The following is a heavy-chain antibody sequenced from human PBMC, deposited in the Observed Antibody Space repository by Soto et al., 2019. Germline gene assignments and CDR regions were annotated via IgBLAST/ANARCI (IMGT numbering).Heavy chain of an antibody. CDR1: GFSLSTSGVA. CDR3: AHQHKTAIPGIFDY. Sequence: QITLKESGPPLVKPIQTLTLTCTFSGFSLSTSGVAVAWIRQLPRKALEWLALIYWEDDERYSPSLKSRLTIXKXTXXNQVVLTMTNMDPVDTATYYCAHQHKTAIPGIFDYWGQGTLVTVSS. V-gene: IGHV2-5*02. CDR2: IYWEDDE. J-gene: IGHJ4*02. D-gene: IGHD2-2*02.